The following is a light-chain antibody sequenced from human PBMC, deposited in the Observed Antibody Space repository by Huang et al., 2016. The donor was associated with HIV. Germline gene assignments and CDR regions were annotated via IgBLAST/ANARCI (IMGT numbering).Light chain of an antibody. CDR2: AAS. CDR3: QQSYSNLALT. V-gene: IGKV1-39*01. Sequence: DIQMTQSPSSLSASVGDRVTITCRASQSISSYIKWYQQKPGKPPKRLIYAASSLHSGVPSRFSGSGSGTDFTLTIISLQPEDVATYYCQQSYSNLALTFGGGTTVEIK. J-gene: IGKJ4*01. CDR1: QSISSY.